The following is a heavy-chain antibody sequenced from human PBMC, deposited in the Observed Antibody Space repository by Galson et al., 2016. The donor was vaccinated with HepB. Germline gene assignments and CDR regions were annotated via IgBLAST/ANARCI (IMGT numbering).Heavy chain of an antibody. CDR2: INSSGGAT. J-gene: IGHJ4*02. CDR1: GYTFITYY. CDR3: ARDGGHDSAYYFDY. D-gene: IGHD5-12*01. Sequence: SVKVSCKASGYTFITYYVHWVRQAPGQGLEWMGIINSSGGATKYAQNFQGRVTMTTDTSTSTLYLELISLTSDDTAVYYCARDGGHDSAYYFDYWGQGTLVTVSS. V-gene: IGHV1-46*01.